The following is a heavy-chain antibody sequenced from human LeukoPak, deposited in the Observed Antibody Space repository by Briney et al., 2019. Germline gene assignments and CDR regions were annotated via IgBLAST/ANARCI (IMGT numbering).Heavy chain of an antibody. V-gene: IGHV3-7*03. J-gene: IGHJ6*03. CDR3: ARGRRSSSGSGLDYYYYYMDL. Sequence: QTGGSLRLSCAASGFTFSSYWMSGVRQAPGKGLEWVANIKQDGSEKYYVDSVKGRFTISRDNAKNSLYLQMNSLRAEDTAVYYCARGRRSSSGSGLDYYYYYMDLWGKGTTVTVSS. CDR2: IKQDGSEK. CDR1: GFTFSSYW. D-gene: IGHD3-10*01.